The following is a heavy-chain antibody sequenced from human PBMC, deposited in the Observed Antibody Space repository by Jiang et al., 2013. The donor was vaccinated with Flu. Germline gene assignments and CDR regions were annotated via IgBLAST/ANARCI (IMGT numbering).Heavy chain of an antibody. D-gene: IGHD5-12*01. CDR2: INTDTGNP. CDR3: ARDGYSGYGEGWWLDS. J-gene: IGHJ5*01. CDR1: RYD. V-gene: IGHV7-4-1*02. Sequence: RYDMNWVRQAPGQGLEWMGWINTDTGNPTYAQDFRGRFVFSLDTSVSTAYLQISSLKAEDSAVYFCARDGYSGYGEGWWLDSWGHGNPGHRLL.